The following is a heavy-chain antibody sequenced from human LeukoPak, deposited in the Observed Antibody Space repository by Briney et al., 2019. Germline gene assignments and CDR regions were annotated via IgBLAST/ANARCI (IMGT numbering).Heavy chain of an antibody. CDR1: GFTFSEYY. V-gene: IGHV3-11*04. CDR2: ISPGGSTI. Sequence: GGSLRLSCAASGFTFSEYYMTWIRQAPGKGLEWLSYISPGGSTIYYADSMKGRLTISRDNAKKSLDLQMNSLRAEDTAVYYCPRDRESSSMSWAFDYWGQGSLVTVSS. CDR3: PRDRESSSMSWAFDY. J-gene: IGHJ4*02. D-gene: IGHD6-6*01.